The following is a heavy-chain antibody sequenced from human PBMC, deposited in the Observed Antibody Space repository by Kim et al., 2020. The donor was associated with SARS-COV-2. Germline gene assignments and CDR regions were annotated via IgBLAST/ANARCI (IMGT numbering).Heavy chain of an antibody. J-gene: IGHJ4*02. CDR3: AKGGLGGYDVDY. V-gene: IGHV3-30*18. Sequence: GGSLRLSCAASGFTFSSYGMHWVRQAPGKGLEWVAVISYDGSNKYYADSVKGRFTISRDNSKNTLYLQMNSLRAEDTAVYYCAKGGLGGYDVDYWGQGTLVTVSS. D-gene: IGHD5-12*01. CDR1: GFTFSSYG. CDR2: ISYDGSNK.